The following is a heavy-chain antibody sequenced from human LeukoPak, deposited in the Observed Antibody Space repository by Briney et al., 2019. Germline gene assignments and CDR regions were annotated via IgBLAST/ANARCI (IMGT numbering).Heavy chain of an antibody. D-gene: IGHD1-20*01. Sequence: GGSVRLSCAVSGFTVSSNNMSWVRQDPGKGLEWVSLIYSGGRTYYADSVKGRFTISRDNSKNTLYLQMNSLRAEDTAVYYCARALTGTRISSYWGQGTLVTVSS. CDR1: GFTVSSNN. CDR3: ARALTGTRISSY. V-gene: IGHV3-66*01. J-gene: IGHJ4*02. CDR2: IYSGGRT.